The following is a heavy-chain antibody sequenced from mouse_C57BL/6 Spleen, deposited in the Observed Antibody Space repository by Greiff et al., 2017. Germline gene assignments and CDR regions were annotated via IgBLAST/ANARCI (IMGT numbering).Heavy chain of an antibody. D-gene: IGHD1-1*01. CDR3: ARGDYYGSVAY. V-gene: IGHV1-80*01. CDR1: GYAFSSYW. Sequence: VKLQESGAELVKPGASVKISCKASGYAFSSYWMNWVKQRPGKGLAWIGQIYHGDGDTNYNGKLKGKATLTADKSSSTAYMQLSSLTSEDSAVYFCARGDYYGSVAYWGQGTLVTVSA. CDR2: IYHGDGDT. J-gene: IGHJ3*01.